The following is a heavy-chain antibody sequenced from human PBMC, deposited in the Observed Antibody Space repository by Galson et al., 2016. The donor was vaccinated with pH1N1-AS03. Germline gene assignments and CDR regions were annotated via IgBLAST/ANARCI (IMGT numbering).Heavy chain of an antibody. V-gene: IGHV3-7*01. CDR2: IRQDGSDK. D-gene: IGHD1-26*01. CDR3: VKGGTNFDS. Sequence: SLRLSCAASGFTFSSSWMSWVRQAPGKGLEWVANIRQDGSDKYYVDSVRGRFTISSDNAKNSLYLQMNSLRVEDTAVYYCVKGGTNFDSWGQGTLVTVSS. CDR1: GFTFSSSW. J-gene: IGHJ4*02.